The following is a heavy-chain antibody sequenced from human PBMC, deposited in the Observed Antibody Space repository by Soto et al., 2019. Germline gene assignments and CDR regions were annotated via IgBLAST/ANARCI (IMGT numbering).Heavy chain of an antibody. V-gene: IGHV1-69*01. Sequence: QVQLVQSGAEVKKPGSSVKVSCKASGGTFSRYTITWVRQAPGQGLEWMGGINPMFGKPNYAQKFQGRVTITADESTSTAYMELSSLRSEDTAMDYCARDGSLYDSSAYYYLYWGQGTLVTVSS. J-gene: IGHJ4*02. CDR1: GGTFSRYT. CDR2: INPMFGKP. CDR3: ARDGSLYDSSAYYYLY. D-gene: IGHD3-22*01.